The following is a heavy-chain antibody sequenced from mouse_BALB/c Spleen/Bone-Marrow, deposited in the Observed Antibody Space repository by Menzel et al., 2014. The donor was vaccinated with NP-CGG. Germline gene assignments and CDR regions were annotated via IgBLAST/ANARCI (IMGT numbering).Heavy chain of an antibody. CDR2: IFPGTDTS. V-gene: IGHV1S132*01. Sequence: QVQLKESGAEVVKPGASVKLSCKTSGYTFTNYWIQWVKQRPGQGLGWIGEIFPGTDTSYYNEKFKDKATLTVDTSSSTAYIQLSNLTSEDSAVYFCSRNYDYDEGDWFTYWGQGTLVTVSA. CDR1: GYTFTNYW. CDR3: SRNYDYDEGDWFTY. J-gene: IGHJ3*01. D-gene: IGHD2-4*01.